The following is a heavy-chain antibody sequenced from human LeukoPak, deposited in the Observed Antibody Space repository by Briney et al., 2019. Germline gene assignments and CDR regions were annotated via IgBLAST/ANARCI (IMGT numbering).Heavy chain of an antibody. CDR2: IRYDGSNK. D-gene: IGHD3-22*01. J-gene: IGHJ4*02. CDR1: GFTFSSYG. CDR3: ARASDSSGIVDY. Sequence: GGSLRLSCAASGFTFSSYGMHWVRQAPGKGLEWVAVIRYDGSNKYYADSVKGRFTISRDNAKNTLYLQMNSLRAEDTAVYYCARASDSSGIVDYWGQGTLVTVSS. V-gene: IGHV3-33*01.